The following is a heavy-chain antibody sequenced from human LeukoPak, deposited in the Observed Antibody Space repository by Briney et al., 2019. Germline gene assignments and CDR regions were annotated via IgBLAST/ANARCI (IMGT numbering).Heavy chain of an antibody. CDR3: ARDAAGFDY. V-gene: IGHV3-33*01. Sequence: HTGRSLRLSFAAAGLTFSSNGMHGFGKAPGKGLEWVAVIWYDGSNKYYADSVKGRFTISRDNSKNTLYLQMNSLRAEDTAVYYCARDAAGFDYWGQGTLVTVSS. CDR1: GLTFSSNG. J-gene: IGHJ4*02. D-gene: IGHD6-13*01. CDR2: IWYDGSNK.